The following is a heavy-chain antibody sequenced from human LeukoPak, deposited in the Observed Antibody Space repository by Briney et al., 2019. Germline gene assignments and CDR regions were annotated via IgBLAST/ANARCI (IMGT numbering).Heavy chain of an antibody. V-gene: IGHV1-2*06. CDR3: AVDSGSYYVDY. Sequence: ASVKVSCKASGYTFTVYYMHWVRQAPGQGLEWMGRINPNSGGTNYAQKFQGRVTMTRDTSISTAYMELSRLRSDDTAVYYCAVDSGSYYVDYWGQGTLVTVSS. D-gene: IGHD1-26*01. CDR2: INPNSGGT. J-gene: IGHJ4*02. CDR1: GYTFTVYY.